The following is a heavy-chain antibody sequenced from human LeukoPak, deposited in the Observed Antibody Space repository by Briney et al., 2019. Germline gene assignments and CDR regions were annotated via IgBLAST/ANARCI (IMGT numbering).Heavy chain of an antibody. J-gene: IGHJ6*03. CDR3: AREKLGYYYYYMDV. Sequence: SVKVSCKASGGAFSSYAISWVRQAPGQRLEWMGGTIPIFGTANYAQKFQGRVTITADKSTSTAYMELSSLRSEDTAVYYCAREKLGYYYYYMDVWGKGTTVTISS. D-gene: IGHD7-27*01. V-gene: IGHV1-69*06. CDR2: TIPIFGTA. CDR1: GGAFSSYA.